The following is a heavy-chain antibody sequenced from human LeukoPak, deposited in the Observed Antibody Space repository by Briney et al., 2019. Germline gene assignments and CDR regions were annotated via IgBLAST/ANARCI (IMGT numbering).Heavy chain of an antibody. J-gene: IGHJ3*01. D-gene: IGHD1-26*01. V-gene: IGHV3-21*01. CDR2: ISSSSSYI. CDR1: GFTFSIYS. Sequence: GGSLRLSWAASGFTFSIYSMNWVRQAPGKGLEWVSSISSSSSYIYYADSVKGRFTISRDNAKNSLYLQMNSLRAEDTAVYYCARDRGSGSTGAFDVWGQGTMVTVSS. CDR3: ARDRGSGSTGAFDV.